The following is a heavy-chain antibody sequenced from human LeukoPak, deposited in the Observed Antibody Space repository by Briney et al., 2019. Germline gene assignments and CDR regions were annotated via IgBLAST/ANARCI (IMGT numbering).Heavy chain of an antibody. D-gene: IGHD1-14*01. J-gene: IGHJ6*04. V-gene: IGHV4-59*01. CDR2: IYYSGST. CDR3: AGLRRHHYHYCMDV. Sequence: PSETLSLTCTVSGGSISSYYWSWIRQPPGKGLEWIGYIYYSGSTNYNPSLKSRVTISVATSKNQFSLKLSSVTAADTAVYYGAGLRRHHYHYCMDVWGKGTTVTVSS. CDR1: GGSISSYY.